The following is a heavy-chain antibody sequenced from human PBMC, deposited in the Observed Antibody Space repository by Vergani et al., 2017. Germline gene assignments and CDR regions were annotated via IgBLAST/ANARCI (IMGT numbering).Heavy chain of an antibody. V-gene: IGHV5-51*01. CDR1: EYSFGNYW. CDR2: IYPADSDT. J-gene: IGHJ4*02. Sequence: EVALVQSGPEMRKPGESLKISCKGSEYSFGNYWIGWVRQMPGKGLEWMGIIYPADSDTRYSPSFQGQVTISADKSIRTAFLQWDSLKASDTSLHYCARHTTYTDSWGQGTLVTVSS. D-gene: IGHD1-1*01. CDR3: ARHTTYTDS.